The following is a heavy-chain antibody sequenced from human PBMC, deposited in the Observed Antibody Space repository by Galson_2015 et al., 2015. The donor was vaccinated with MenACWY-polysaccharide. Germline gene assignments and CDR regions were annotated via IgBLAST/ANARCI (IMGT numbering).Heavy chain of an antibody. CDR2: IYYSGST. J-gene: IGHJ6*02. CDR1: GGSLSGSY. D-gene: IGHD2-2*01. CDR3: ARSGTSTSRLYYYYGMDV. V-gene: IGHV4-59*01. Sequence: ETLSLTCTVSGGSLSGSYWSWTRQPPGKGLEWIGYIYYSGSTNYNPSLKSRVTMSLDISKNQFSLKLSSVTAADTTVYYCARSGTSTSRLYYYYGMDVWGQGTTVTVSS.